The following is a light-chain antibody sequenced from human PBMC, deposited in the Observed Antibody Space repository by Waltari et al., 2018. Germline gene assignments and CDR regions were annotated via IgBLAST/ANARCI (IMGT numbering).Light chain of an antibody. J-gene: IGLJ7*01. V-gene: IGLV1-51*02. Sequence: QSVLTQPPSVSAPPGQRVTISCSGGSPNIWHNSVSWYRQFPGTAPKLLIYEDTERPSGIPGRFSGSKSGTSATLDITGLQAGDEADYYCGTWDSSLSGAVFGGGTHLTVL. CDR3: GTWDSSLSGAV. CDR1: SPNIWHNS. CDR2: EDT.